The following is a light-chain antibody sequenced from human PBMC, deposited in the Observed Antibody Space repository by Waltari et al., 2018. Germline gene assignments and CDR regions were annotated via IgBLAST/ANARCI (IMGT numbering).Light chain of an antibody. CDR3: CSYAGSREVV. CDR2: EGS. Sequence: QSALTQPASVSGSPGQSITISCTGTSSDVGSYNLVSWYQQHPGKAPKLMIYEGSKRPSGVSNRLSGSKSGNTASLTISGLQAEDEADYYCCSYAGSREVVFGGGTKLTVL. J-gene: IGLJ2*01. V-gene: IGLV2-23*01. CDR1: SSDVGSYNL.